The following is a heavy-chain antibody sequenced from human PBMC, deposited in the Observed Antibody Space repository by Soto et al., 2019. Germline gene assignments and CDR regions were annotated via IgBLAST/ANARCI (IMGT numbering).Heavy chain of an antibody. D-gene: IGHD3-16*02. CDR1: GFTFSSYA. V-gene: IGHV3-23*01. CDR3: AKDLIMITFGGVIAIGHTHYFDY. Sequence: PGGSLRLSCAASGFTFSSYAMSWVRQAPGKGLEWVSAISGSGGSTYYADSVKGRFTISRDNSKNTLYLQMNSLRAEDTAVYYCAKDLIMITFGGVIAIGHTHYFDYWGQGTLVTVSS. J-gene: IGHJ4*02. CDR2: ISGSGGST.